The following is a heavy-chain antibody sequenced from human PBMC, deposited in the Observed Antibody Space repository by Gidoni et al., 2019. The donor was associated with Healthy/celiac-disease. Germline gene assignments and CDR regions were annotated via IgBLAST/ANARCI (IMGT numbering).Heavy chain of an antibody. CDR3: ARNIVPAAQNYYYYYGMDV. CDR1: GGTFSSYA. D-gene: IGHD2-2*01. CDR2: IIPIFGTA. Sequence: QVQLVQSGAEVKKPGSSVKVSCKASGGTFSSYAISWVRQAPGQGLEWMGGIIPIFGTANYAQKFQGRVTITADESTSTAYMELSSLRSEDTAVYYCARNIVPAAQNYYYYYGMDVWGQGTTVTVSS. J-gene: IGHJ6*02. V-gene: IGHV1-69*01.